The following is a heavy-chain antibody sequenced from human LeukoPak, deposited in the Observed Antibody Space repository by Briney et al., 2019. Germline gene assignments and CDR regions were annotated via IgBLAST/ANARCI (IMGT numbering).Heavy chain of an antibody. Sequence: PGGSLRLSCAASGFTFRSYGMHWVRQAPGKGLEWVAVISYDGSNKYYADSVKGRFTISRDNSKNTLYLQMNSLRAEDTAVYYCARGGYYDSSGYNDYWGQGTLVTVSS. CDR2: ISYDGSNK. CDR3: ARGGYYDSSGYNDY. CDR1: GFTFRSYG. J-gene: IGHJ4*02. V-gene: IGHV3-30*03. D-gene: IGHD3-22*01.